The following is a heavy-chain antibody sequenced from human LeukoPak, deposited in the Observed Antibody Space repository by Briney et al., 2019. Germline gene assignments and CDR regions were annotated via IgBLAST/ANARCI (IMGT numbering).Heavy chain of an antibody. Sequence: SETLSLTCGVSGYSISSGYYWGWIRQPPGKGLEWIGSFYHSGSTYYNPSLKSRVTISLDTSKNQFYLNLTSVTAADTAMYYCARRVADYYDSRWYFDYWGQGTLVTVSS. CDR1: GYSISSGYY. D-gene: IGHD3-22*01. J-gene: IGHJ4*02. V-gene: IGHV4-38-2*01. CDR2: FYHSGST. CDR3: ARRVADYYDSRWYFDY.